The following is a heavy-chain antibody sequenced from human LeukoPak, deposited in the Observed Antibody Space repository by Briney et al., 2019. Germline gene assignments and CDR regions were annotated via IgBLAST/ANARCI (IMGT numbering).Heavy chain of an antibody. J-gene: IGHJ6*03. CDR2: INEDGSEK. V-gene: IGHV3-7*01. D-gene: IGHD5-24*01. CDR1: EFSFETYW. CDR3: ARGETMDV. Sequence: PGGSLRLSCVALEFSFETYWMSWVRQAPGKGPEGVANINEDGSEKHYVGSVRGRFTISRDNADNSLHLQMNSLRPEDMAVYYCARGETMDVWGKGTTVTVSS.